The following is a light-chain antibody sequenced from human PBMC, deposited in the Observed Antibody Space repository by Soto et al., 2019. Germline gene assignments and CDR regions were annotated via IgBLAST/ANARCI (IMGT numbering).Light chain of an antibody. J-gene: IGKJ5*01. Sequence: EILLTQSPGTLSLSPGESATLSCRASQSVNIYLVWYQQQPGQAPRLLIYDASTRATGIPARLSVSGSGTEFTLTISSLQSEESAVDDCQQYNTWITCGQGTRLEIK. CDR3: QQYNTWIT. V-gene: IGKV3-15*01. CDR1: QSVNIY. CDR2: DAS.